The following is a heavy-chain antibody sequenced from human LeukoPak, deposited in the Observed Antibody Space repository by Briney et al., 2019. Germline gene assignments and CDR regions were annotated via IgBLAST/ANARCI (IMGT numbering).Heavy chain of an antibody. J-gene: IGHJ4*02. CDR3: ARQPVYDDYVPHFDY. CDR2: ISYDGSNK. CDR1: GFTFSSYA. V-gene: IGHV3-30-3*01. Sequence: PGGSLRLSCAASGFTFSSYAMHWVRQAPGKGLEWVAVISYDGSNKYYADSVKGRFTISRDNSKNTLYLQMNSLRAEDTAVYYCARQPVYDDYVPHFDYWGQGTLVTVSS. D-gene: IGHD4-17*01.